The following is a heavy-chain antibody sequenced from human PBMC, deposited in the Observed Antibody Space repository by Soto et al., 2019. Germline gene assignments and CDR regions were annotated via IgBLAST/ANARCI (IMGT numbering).Heavy chain of an antibody. J-gene: IGHJ4*02. CDR2: IYYSGST. CDR1: GGSVSSGSSY. CDR3: AGRGVASDY. D-gene: IGHD3-3*01. Sequence: SETLSLTCTVSGGSVSSGSSYWSWIRQPPGKGLEWIGYIYYSGSTNYNPSLKSRVTISVDTSKNQFSLKLSSVTAADTAVYYCAGRGVASDYWGQGTLVTVSS. V-gene: IGHV4-61*01.